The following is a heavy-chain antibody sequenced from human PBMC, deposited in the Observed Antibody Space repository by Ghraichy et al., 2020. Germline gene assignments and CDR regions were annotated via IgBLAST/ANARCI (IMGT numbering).Heavy chain of an antibody. CDR3: ARGNYYGSGSYYGSWSYYYMDV. D-gene: IGHD3-10*01. CDR1: GGSFSGYY. V-gene: IGHV4-34*01. CDR2: INHSGST. J-gene: IGHJ6*03. Sequence: SETLSLTCAVYGGSFSGYYWSWIRQPPGKGLEWIGEINHSGSTNYNPSLKSRVTISVDTSKNQFSLKLSSVTAADTAVYYCARGNYYGSGSYYGSWSYYYMDVWGKGTTVTVSS.